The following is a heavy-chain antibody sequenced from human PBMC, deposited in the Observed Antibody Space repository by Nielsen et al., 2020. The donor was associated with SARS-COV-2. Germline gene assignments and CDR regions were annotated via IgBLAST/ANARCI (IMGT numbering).Heavy chain of an antibody. CDR3: ARNRGGSYLGAFDI. CDR2: TSYDGTNK. D-gene: IGHD1-26*01. CDR1: GFTFSNAW. V-gene: IGHV3-30*03. J-gene: IGHJ3*02. Sequence: GESLKISCAASGFTFSNAWMSWVRQAPGKGLEWVAVTSYDGTNKHHADSVKGRFTISRDNSKNTLYLQMNSLRAEDTAVYYCARNRGGSYLGAFDIWGQGTMVTVSS.